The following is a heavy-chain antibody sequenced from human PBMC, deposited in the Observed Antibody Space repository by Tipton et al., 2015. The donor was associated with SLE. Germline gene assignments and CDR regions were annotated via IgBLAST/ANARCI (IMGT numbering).Heavy chain of an antibody. CDR2: IYYSGST. D-gene: IGHD6-13*01. CDR1: GGSISSYY. Sequence: TPSLTCTVSGGSISSYYWSWIRQPPGKGLEWIGYIYYSGSTNYNPSLKSRVTISVDTSKNQFSLKLSSVTAADTAVYYCARVGHSSSWFAYYFDYWGQGTLVTVSS. V-gene: IGHV4-59*01. J-gene: IGHJ4*02. CDR3: ARVGHSSSWFAYYFDY.